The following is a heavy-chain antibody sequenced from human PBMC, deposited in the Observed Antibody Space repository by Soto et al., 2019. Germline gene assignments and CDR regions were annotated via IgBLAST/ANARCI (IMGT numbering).Heavy chain of an antibody. Sequence: GASVKVSCKASGYTFTSYAMHWVRQAPGQRLEWMGWINAGNGNTKYSQKFQGRVTITRDTSASTAYMELSSLRSEDTAVYYCATFLSEYSSSWHEVYWGQGTLVTVSS. V-gene: IGHV1-3*01. D-gene: IGHD6-13*01. CDR1: GYTFTSYA. J-gene: IGHJ4*02. CDR3: ATFLSEYSSSWHEVY. CDR2: INAGNGNT.